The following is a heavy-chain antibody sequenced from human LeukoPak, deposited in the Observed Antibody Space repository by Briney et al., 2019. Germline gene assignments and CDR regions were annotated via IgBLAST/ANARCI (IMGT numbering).Heavy chain of an antibody. Sequence: GGSLRLSCTASGFTFGDYAMSWARQAPGKGLEWVGFIRSKAYGGTTEYAASVKGRFTISRDDSKSIAYLQMNSLRAEDTAFYYCANAKPATMFGEPRFSYWGQGTLVTVSS. CDR3: ANAKPATMFGEPRFSY. V-gene: IGHV3-49*04. CDR1: GFTFGDYA. D-gene: IGHD3-10*02. J-gene: IGHJ4*02. CDR2: IRSKAYGGTT.